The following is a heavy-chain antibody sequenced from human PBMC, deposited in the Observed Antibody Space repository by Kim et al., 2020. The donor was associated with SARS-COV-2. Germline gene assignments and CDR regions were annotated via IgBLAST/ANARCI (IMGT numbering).Heavy chain of an antibody. V-gene: IGHV1-18*01. CDR2: ISAYNGNT. CDR1: GYTFTSYG. Sequence: ASVKVSCKASGYTFTSYGISWVRQAPGQGLEWMGWISAYNGNTNYAQKLQGRVTMTTDTSTSTAYMELRSLRSDDTAVYYCARTPPAPTLDYCSGGSCYGDPTGFFAYWGQGTLVTVSS. J-gene: IGHJ4*02. CDR3: ARTPPAPTLDYCSGGSCYGDPTGFFAY. D-gene: IGHD2-15*01.